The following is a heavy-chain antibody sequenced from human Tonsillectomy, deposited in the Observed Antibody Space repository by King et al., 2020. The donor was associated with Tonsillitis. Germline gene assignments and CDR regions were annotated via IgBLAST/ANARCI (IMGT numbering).Heavy chain of an antibody. CDR3: ARFGGARVGKDY. Sequence: QLVQSGGGLVQPGGSLTLSCVASGFTFTKYGMSWVRQAPGKGLEWVSVIYSGGSTTHYADSVKGRFTISRDNSKNTVYLQMNSLRVEDTAVYYCARFGGARVGKDYWGQGTLVTVSS. V-gene: IGHV3-23*03. D-gene: IGHD3-10*01. CDR1: GFTFTKYG. J-gene: IGHJ4*02. CDR2: IYSGGSTT.